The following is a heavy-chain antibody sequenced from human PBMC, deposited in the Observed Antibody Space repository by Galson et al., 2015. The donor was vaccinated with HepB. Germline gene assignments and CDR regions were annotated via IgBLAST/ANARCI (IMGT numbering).Heavy chain of an antibody. D-gene: IGHD3-3*01. Sequence: SVKVSCKASGYTFTGYYMHWVRQAPGQGLEWMGWINPNSGGTNYAQKFQGWVTMTRDTSISTAYMELNSLRAEDTAVYYCAKDNRGVLRFLEWRDRRGFDIWGQGTMVTVSS. CDR3: AKDNRGVLRFLEWRDRRGFDI. J-gene: IGHJ3*02. CDR2: INPNSGGT. CDR1: GYTFTGYY. V-gene: IGHV1-2*04.